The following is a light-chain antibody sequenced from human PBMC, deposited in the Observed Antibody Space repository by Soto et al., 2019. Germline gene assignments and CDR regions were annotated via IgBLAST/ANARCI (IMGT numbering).Light chain of an antibody. CDR1: QSINRN. J-gene: IGKJ2*01. V-gene: IGKV1-39*01. Sequence: DIEMTQSPSSLSASVGDRVTITCRASQSINRNLNWYQQKPGEAPKLLIYGASNLRSGVPSRFSSSGSGTDFTLTISSLPPDDFASYFCLQSDSTPTFGQGTKLEIK. CDR2: GAS. CDR3: LQSDSTPT.